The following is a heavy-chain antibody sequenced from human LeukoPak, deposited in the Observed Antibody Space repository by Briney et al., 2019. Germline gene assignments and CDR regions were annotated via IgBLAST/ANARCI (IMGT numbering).Heavy chain of an antibody. D-gene: IGHD3-10*01. Sequence: ASVKVSCKASGYTFTGYYMHWVRQAPGQGLEWMGWINPNSGGTNYAQKFQGRVTMTRDTSISTAYMELSRLRSDDTAVYYCARDRSHYYGSGSYSVFDYWGQGTLVTVSS. CDR2: INPNSGGT. V-gene: IGHV1-2*02. J-gene: IGHJ4*02. CDR1: GYTFTGYY. CDR3: ARDRSHYYGSGSYSVFDY.